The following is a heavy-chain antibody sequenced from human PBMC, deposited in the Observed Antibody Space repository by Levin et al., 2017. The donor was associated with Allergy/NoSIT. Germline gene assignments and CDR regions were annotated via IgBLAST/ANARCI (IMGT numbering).Heavy chain of an antibody. V-gene: IGHV1-18*01. D-gene: IGHD6-13*01. CDR3: SRVNSSRIYPLQVDY. J-gene: IGHJ4*02. CDR2: ISAYSGKR. Sequence: GESLKISCKASGYTFSSYSIGWVRQAPGQGLEWMGWISAYSGKRHSAQKFQGRVSMTSERSTMTAYMELRSLQSDDTAVYYCSRVNSSRIYPLQVDYWGQGSLVTVSS. CDR1: GYTFSSYS.